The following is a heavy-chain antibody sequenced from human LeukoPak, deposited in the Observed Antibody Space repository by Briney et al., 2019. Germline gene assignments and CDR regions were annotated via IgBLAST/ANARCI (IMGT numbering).Heavy chain of an antibody. CDR1: GFTFSDYY. CDR2: ISSSGSTI. V-gene: IGHV3-11*01. D-gene: IGHD4-11*01. Sequence: TGGSLRLSCAASGFTFSDYYMSWIRQAPGKGLEWVSYISSSGSTIYYADSVKGRFTISRDNAKNSLYLQMNSLRAEDTAVYYCAREHYSNSKPYFDYWGQGTLVTVSS. J-gene: IGHJ4*02. CDR3: AREHYSNSKPYFDY.